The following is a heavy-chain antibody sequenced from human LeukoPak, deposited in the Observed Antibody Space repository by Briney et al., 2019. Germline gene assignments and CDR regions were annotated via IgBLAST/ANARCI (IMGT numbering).Heavy chain of an antibody. Sequence: ASVKVSCKASGYTFTSYDINWVRQATAQGLEWMGWMNPNSGNTGYAQKFQGRVTITRNTSISKDYMELSSMRSEDTAVHYCARLYVWGGYRRIDYWGQGTLVTVSS. CDR1: GYTFTSYD. CDR2: MNPNSGNT. D-gene: IGHD3-16*02. CDR3: ARLYVWGGYRRIDY. J-gene: IGHJ4*02. V-gene: IGHV1-8*01.